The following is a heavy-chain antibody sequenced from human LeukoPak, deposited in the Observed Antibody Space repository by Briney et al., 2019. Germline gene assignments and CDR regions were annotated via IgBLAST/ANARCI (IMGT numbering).Heavy chain of an antibody. CDR1: GFIFTDYW. CDR3: AREVGSGWSEYYFDY. Sequence: GGSLRLSCAASGFIFTDYWMHWVRQAPGKELVWVARIRGDGRATTYADSVKGRFTISRDNAMNTVFLQMNSLRAEDTAVYYCAREVGSGWSEYYFDYWGQGTLVTVSS. CDR2: IRGDGRAT. J-gene: IGHJ4*02. D-gene: IGHD6-19*01. V-gene: IGHV3-74*03.